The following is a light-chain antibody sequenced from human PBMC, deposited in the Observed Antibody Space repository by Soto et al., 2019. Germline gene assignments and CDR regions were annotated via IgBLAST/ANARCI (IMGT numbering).Light chain of an antibody. CDR1: SSDIGYYNF. CDR2: EVR. V-gene: IGLV2-14*01. Sequence: QSALTQPASVSGSPGQSITISCTGTSSDIGYYNFVSWYQQHPGKAPKLMIYEVRNRPSGVSNRFSGSKSGNTASLTISGLQAEDEADYYCSSYTSTSTPVVFGGGTNLTVL. CDR3: SSYTSTSTPVV. J-gene: IGLJ2*01.